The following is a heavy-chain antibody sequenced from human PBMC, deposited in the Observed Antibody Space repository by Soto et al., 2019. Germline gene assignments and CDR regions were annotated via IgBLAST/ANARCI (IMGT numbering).Heavy chain of an antibody. D-gene: IGHD6-6*01. V-gene: IGHV1-8*01. Sequence: QIRLVQSGAEVKKPGASVKVSCKASGYTFTRYDINWVRQATGQGLERMGWMNPNRGNTGFAQKFQGRVTMTRNTSISAAYMELSSLRSEDAAVYYCEMSYSSSSEVDYWGQGTLVTVSS. CDR3: EMSYSSSSEVDY. CDR1: GYTFTRYD. CDR2: MNPNRGNT. J-gene: IGHJ4*02.